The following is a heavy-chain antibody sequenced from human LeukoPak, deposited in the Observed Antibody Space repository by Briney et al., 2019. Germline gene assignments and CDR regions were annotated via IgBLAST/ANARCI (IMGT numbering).Heavy chain of an antibody. V-gene: IGHV4-39*01. D-gene: IGHD1-26*01. CDR1: GGSISSSSYY. CDR3: ASGLNSGSYYFDY. J-gene: IGHJ4*02. Sequence: SETLSLTCTVSGGSISSSSYYWGWIRQPPGEGLEWIGSIYYSGSTYYNPSLKSRVTISVDTSKNQFSLKLSSVTAADTAVYYCASGLNSGSYYFDYWGQGTLVTVSS. CDR2: IYYSGST.